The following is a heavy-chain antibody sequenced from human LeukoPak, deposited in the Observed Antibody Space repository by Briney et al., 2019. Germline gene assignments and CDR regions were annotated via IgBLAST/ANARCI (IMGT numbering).Heavy chain of an antibody. Sequence: GGSLRLSCAASGFTFSSYAMSWVRQAPGKGLEWVSAISGSGGSTYCADSVKGRFTISRDNSKNTLYLQMNSLRAEDTAVYYCAKGPGDSGYSWGIDYWGQGTLVTVSS. D-gene: IGHD5-12*01. CDR1: GFTFSSYA. J-gene: IGHJ4*02. CDR2: ISGSGGST. V-gene: IGHV3-23*01. CDR3: AKGPGDSGYSWGIDY.